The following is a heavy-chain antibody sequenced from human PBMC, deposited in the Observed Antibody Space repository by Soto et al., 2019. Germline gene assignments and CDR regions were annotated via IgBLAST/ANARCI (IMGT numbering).Heavy chain of an antibody. J-gene: IGHJ4*02. D-gene: IGHD5-12*01. CDR1: GGTFSSYA. Sequence: QVQLVQSGAEVKKPGSSVKVSCKASGGTFSSYAISWVRQAPGKGLEWMGGLIPIFGTANYAQKFQGRVTITADESTSTAYMELSSLRFEDTAGYYCARDPPGDGYDDYWGQGTLVTVSS. CDR3: ARDPPGDGYDDY. V-gene: IGHV1-69*12. CDR2: LIPIFGTA.